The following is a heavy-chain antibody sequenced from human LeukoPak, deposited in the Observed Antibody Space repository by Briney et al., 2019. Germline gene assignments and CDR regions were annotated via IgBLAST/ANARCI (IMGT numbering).Heavy chain of an antibody. V-gene: IGHV1-69*05. D-gene: IGHD2-15*01. Sequence: SVKVSCKASGGTFNSYAISWVRQAAGQGLEWMGRIIPIFGTANYAQKFQGRVTITTDEDTSKAYMELSSLRSEDTAVYYCARGRYCSGGSCYSSPYYFDYWGQGTLVTVSS. CDR2: IIPIFGTA. CDR1: GGTFNSYA. J-gene: IGHJ4*02. CDR3: ARGRYCSGGSCYSSPYYFDY.